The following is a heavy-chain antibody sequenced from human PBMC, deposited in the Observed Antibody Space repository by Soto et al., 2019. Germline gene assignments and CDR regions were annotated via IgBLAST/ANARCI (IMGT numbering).Heavy chain of an antibody. CDR2: ISQGGSS. Sequence: QVQLQQWGAGLLKPSETLSLTCAVYGGSFSGYYWSWIRQPPGKGLEWIGEISQGGSSNYNPSLKSRVTISEDTSKNQFSLKLSSVTAAETAVYYCARGDIVVVPAAKVYYYYMDVWGKGTTVTVSS. CDR3: ARGDIVVVPAAKVYYYYMDV. V-gene: IGHV4-34*02. CDR1: GGSFSGYY. D-gene: IGHD2-2*01. J-gene: IGHJ6*03.